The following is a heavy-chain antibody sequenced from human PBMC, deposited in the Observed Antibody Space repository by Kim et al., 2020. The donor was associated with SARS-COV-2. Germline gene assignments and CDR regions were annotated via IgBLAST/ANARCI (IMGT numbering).Heavy chain of an antibody. Sequence: SETLSLTCTVSGYSISSGYYWGWIRQPPGKGLEWIGSIYHSGSTYYNPSLKSRVTISVDTSKNQFSLKLSSVTAADTAVYYCARDRGIVAVPAAMDDYWG. D-gene: IGHD2-2*01. J-gene: IGHJ4*01. V-gene: IGHV4-38-2*02. CDR1: GYSISSGYY. CDR3: ARDRGIVAVPAAMDDY. CDR2: IYHSGST.